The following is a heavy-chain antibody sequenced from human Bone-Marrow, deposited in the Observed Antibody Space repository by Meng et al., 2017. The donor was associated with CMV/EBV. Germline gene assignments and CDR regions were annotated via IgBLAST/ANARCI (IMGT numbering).Heavy chain of an antibody. CDR1: GYTFTSYD. Sequence: SGYTFTSYDINCVRQATGQGLEWMGWMNPNSGNTGYAQKFQGRVTITRNTSISTAYMELSSLRSEDTAVYYCARSRSRIAARRELDYWGQGTLVTVSS. CDR3: ARSRSRIAARRELDY. D-gene: IGHD6-6*01. J-gene: IGHJ4*02. V-gene: IGHV1-8*03. CDR2: MNPNSGNT.